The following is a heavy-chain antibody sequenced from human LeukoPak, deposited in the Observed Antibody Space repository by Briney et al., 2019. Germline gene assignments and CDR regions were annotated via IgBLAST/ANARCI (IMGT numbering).Heavy chain of an antibody. CDR3: ARGRYCSADICSGGDAFDI. CDR1: GGSINNYY. Sequence: SGTLSLTRTVSGGSINNYYWSWIRQPAGKGLEWIGRIYTRGSTNYNPSLKSRVTMSVDTSKNQFSLKLSSVTAADTAVYYCARGRYCSADICSGGDAFDIWGQGTMVSVSS. V-gene: IGHV4-4*07. D-gene: IGHD2-15*01. J-gene: IGHJ3*02. CDR2: IYTRGST.